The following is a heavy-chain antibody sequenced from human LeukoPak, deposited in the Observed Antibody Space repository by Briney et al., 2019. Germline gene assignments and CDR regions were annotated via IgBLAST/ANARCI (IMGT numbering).Heavy chain of an antibody. CDR2: ISGSGGST. CDR1: GFTFSSYA. CDR3: AKEPDNYCTNGVCSYGGYFQH. Sequence: GGSLRLSCAASGFTFSSYAMSWVRQAPGKGLEWVSAISGSGGSTYYADSVKGRFTTSRDNSKNTLYLQMNSLRAEDTAVYYCAKEPDNYCTNGVCSYGGYFQHWGQGTLVTVSS. D-gene: IGHD2-8*01. J-gene: IGHJ1*01. V-gene: IGHV3-23*01.